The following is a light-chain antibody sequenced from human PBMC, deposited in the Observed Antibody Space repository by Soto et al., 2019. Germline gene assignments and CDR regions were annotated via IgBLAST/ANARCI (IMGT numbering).Light chain of an antibody. Sequence: QSVLTQPPSASGSPGQSVTISCTGTSSDVGGYNFVSWYQQHPGKAPKFMIYEVSKRPSGVPDRFSGSKSGNTASLTVSGLQAEDEADYYCSSYAGGIKWVFGGGPKLTVL. CDR2: EVS. V-gene: IGLV2-8*01. CDR1: SSDVGGYNF. CDR3: SSYAGGIKWV. J-gene: IGLJ3*02.